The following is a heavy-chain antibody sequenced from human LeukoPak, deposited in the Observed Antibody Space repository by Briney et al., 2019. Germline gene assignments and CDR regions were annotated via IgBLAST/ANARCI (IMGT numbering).Heavy chain of an antibody. CDR1: GFTFSSYA. D-gene: IGHD2-21*01. J-gene: IGHJ4*02. V-gene: IGHV3-23*01. Sequence: PGGSLRLSCAASGFTFSSYAMNWVRQAPGKGLEGVSAISGSGGSTYYADSVKGRFTISRDNSKNTLYLQMNSLRAEDTAVYYCAKFLPTHIVVANYYFDYWGQGTLVTVSS. CDR3: AKFLPTHIVVANYYFDY. CDR2: ISGSGGST.